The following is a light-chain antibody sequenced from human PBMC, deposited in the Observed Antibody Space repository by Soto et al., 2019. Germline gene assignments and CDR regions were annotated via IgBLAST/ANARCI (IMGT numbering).Light chain of an antibody. Sequence: QSVLTQPPSASGTPGQRATISCSGSSSNIGSSSVNWYQQLPGTAPKLLIYNNDQRPSGVPDRFSGSKSGTSASLAISGLQSEDEADYYCAAWDDSLNGVVFGGGTKLTVL. CDR1: SSNIGSSS. CDR3: AAWDDSLNGVV. V-gene: IGLV1-44*01. J-gene: IGLJ2*01. CDR2: NND.